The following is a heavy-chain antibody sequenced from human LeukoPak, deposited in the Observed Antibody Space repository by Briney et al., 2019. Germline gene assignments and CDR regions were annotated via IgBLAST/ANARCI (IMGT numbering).Heavy chain of an antibody. Sequence: PVGSLRLSCAASGFTFSSYAMSWVRQAPGKGLEWVSAISGSGGSTYYADSVKGRFTISRDNSKNTLYLQMNSLRAEDTAVYYCAKHSSGWYMGPYFDYWGQGTLVTGSS. CDR1: GFTFSSYA. CDR3: AKHSSGWYMGPYFDY. J-gene: IGHJ4*02. V-gene: IGHV3-23*01. CDR2: ISGSGGST. D-gene: IGHD6-19*01.